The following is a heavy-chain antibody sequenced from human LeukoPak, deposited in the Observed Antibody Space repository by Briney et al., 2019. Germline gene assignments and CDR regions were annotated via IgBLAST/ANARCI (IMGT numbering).Heavy chain of an antibody. J-gene: IGHJ3*02. CDR1: GFTFSGSA. V-gene: IGHV3-73*01. D-gene: IGHD2-2*01. CDR2: IRSKANSYAT. Sequence: PGGPLKLSCAASGFTFSGSAMHWVRQASGKGLEWVGRIRSKANSYATAYAASVKGRFTISRDDSKNTAYLQMNSLKTEDTAVYYCTRNIVVVPAAFDAFDIWGQGTMVTVSP. CDR3: TRNIVVVPAAFDAFDI.